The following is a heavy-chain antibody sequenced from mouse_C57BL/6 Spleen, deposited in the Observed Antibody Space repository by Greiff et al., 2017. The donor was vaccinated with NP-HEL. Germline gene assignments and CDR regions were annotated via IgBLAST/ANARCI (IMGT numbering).Heavy chain of an antibody. J-gene: IGHJ2*01. V-gene: IGHV1-54*01. Sequence: QVQLKQSGAELVRPGTSVKVSCKASGYAFTNYLIEWVKQRPGQGLEWIGVINPGSGGTNYNEKFKGKATLTADKSSSTAYMQLSSLTSEDSAVYFCAREGGDYYGSFDYWGQGTTLTVSS. CDR2: INPGSGGT. CDR1: GYAFTNYL. D-gene: IGHD1-1*01. CDR3: AREGGDYYGSFDY.